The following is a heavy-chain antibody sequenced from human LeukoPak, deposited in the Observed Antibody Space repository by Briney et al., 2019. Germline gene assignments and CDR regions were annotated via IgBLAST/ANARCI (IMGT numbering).Heavy chain of an antibody. CDR3: ARHIYVWGSYPDY. CDR2: IYYSGST. D-gene: IGHD3-16*02. CDR1: GGSISSSSYY. Sequence: SETLSLTCTVSGGSISSSSYYWGWIRQPPGKGLEWIGSIYYSGSTYYHPSLKSRVTISVDTSKNQFSLKLSSVTAADTAVYYCARHIYVWGSYPDYWGQGTLVTVSS. J-gene: IGHJ4*02. V-gene: IGHV4-39*01.